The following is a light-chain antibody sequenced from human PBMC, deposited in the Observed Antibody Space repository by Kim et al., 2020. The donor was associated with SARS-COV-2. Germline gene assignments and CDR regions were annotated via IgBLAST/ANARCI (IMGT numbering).Light chain of an antibody. CDR1: QNIRTW. J-gene: IGKJ2*01. CDR3: QQYDSHFYT. CDR2: GAS. Sequence: DIDMTQSPSTLSASIGDRVTITCRASQNIRTWLAWYQQKPGKAPKLLISGASSLESGVPSRFSGSGSGTEFTLPISSLQPEDFATYFCQQYDSHFYTFGQGTKLEI. V-gene: IGKV1-5*03.